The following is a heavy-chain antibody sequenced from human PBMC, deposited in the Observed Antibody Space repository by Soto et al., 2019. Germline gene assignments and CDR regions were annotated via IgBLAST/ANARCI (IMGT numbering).Heavy chain of an antibody. CDR2: ISAYNGNT. CDR3: ARDTDYWLNFHYHGMDV. CDR1: GYTFTSYG. J-gene: IGHJ6*02. V-gene: IGHV1-18*01. Sequence: ASVKVSCKASGYTFTSYGISRVRQAPGQGLEWMGRISAYNGNTSYARKLQDRVTMTRDTSTNTVYMELRSLISEDTAIYYCARDTDYWLNFHYHGMDVWGPGTTVTVSS. D-gene: IGHD2-8*02.